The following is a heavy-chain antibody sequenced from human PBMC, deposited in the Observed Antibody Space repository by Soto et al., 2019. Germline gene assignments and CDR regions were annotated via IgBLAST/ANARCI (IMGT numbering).Heavy chain of an antibody. CDR3: ARDGASLGY. Sequence: EVQLVESGGGLVQPGGSLRLSCAASGFTFSSYSMNWVRQAPGKGLEWVSYISSSSSTIYYADSVKGRFTISRDNANNSLYLQMNRLRDEDTAVYYCARDGASLGYWGQGTLVTVAS. CDR2: ISSSSSTI. J-gene: IGHJ4*02. CDR1: GFTFSSYS. V-gene: IGHV3-48*02. D-gene: IGHD2-15*01.